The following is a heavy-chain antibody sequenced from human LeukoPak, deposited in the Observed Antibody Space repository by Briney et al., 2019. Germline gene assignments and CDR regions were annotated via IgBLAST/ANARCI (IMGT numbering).Heavy chain of an antibody. CDR2: LKLYDGSI. Sequence: ASVKVSCKASGYSFIRYHIHWVRQAPGQGLEWMGVLKLYDGSISHTQKFQGRVTMTSDTSTSTVYMELSSLRSEDTAVYYCARGYCSSTSCYAQNDYWGQGTLVTVSS. D-gene: IGHD2-2*01. CDR3: ARGYCSSTSCYAQNDY. V-gene: IGHV1-46*01. J-gene: IGHJ4*02. CDR1: GYSFIRYH.